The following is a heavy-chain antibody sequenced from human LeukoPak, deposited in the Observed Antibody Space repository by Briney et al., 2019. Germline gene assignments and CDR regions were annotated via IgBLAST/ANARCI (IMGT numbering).Heavy chain of an antibody. Sequence: GGSLRLSCAASGFTFSSYSMNWVRQAPGKGLEWVSSISSSSSYIYYADSVKGRFTISRDNAKNSLYLQMNSLRAEDTAVYYCARGLYDSSGYYRYYYYMDVWGKGTTVTASS. CDR1: GFTFSSYS. CDR3: ARGLYDSSGYYRYYYYMDV. V-gene: IGHV3-21*01. D-gene: IGHD3-22*01. CDR2: ISSSSSYI. J-gene: IGHJ6*03.